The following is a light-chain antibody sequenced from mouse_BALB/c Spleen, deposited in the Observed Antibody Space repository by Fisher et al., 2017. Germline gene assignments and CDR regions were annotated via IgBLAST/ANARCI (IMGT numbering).Light chain of an antibody. CDR2: RTS. J-gene: IGKJ1*01. V-gene: IGKV4-61*01. CDR1: SSVSY. Sequence: IVMTQSPAIMSASPGEKVTISCSASSSVSYMYWYQQKPGSSPKPWIYRTSNLASGVPARFSGSGSGTSYSLTISRMEAEDAATYYCQQWSSYPRTFGGGTKLEIK. CDR3: QQWSSYPRT.